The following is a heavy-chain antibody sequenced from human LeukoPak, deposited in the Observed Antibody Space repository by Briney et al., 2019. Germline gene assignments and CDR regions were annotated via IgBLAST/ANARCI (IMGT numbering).Heavy chain of an antibody. V-gene: IGHV4-34*01. D-gene: IGHD5-24*01. Sequence: SSETLSLTCAVYGGSFSGYYWSWIRQPPGKGLEWIGEINHSGSTNYNPSLKSRVTISVDTSKNQFSLKLGSVTAADTAVYYCARARWYRPPYYFDYWGQGTLVTVSS. CDR3: ARARWYRPPYYFDY. CDR2: INHSGST. CDR1: GGSFSGYY. J-gene: IGHJ4*02.